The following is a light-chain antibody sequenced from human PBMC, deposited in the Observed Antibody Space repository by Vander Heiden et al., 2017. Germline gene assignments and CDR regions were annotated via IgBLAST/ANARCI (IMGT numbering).Light chain of an antibody. J-gene: IGKJ3*01. CDR3: MQGTHWPFT. CDR2: KVS. CDR1: KSLASRDGNIY. Sequence: DVLLTQSPPSLPVTHGKQASSPSRPSKSLASRDGNIYLNWFQQRPGQSPRRLIDKVSNRDSGVPDRVSGSGSGTDFTLKISRVEAEDVGVYYCMQGTHWPFTFGPGTKVEIK. V-gene: IGKV2-30*01.